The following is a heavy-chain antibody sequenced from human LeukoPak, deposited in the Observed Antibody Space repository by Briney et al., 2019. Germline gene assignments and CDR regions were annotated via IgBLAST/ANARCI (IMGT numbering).Heavy chain of an antibody. V-gene: IGHV3-21*01. Sequence: GGSLRLSCAASGFTFSSYSMNWVRQAPGKGLEWVSSISSSSSYIYYADPVKGRFTISRDNAKNSLYLQMNSLRAEDTAVYYCARDHRRDGYTPGYWGQGALVTVSS. CDR1: GFTFSSYS. CDR2: ISSSSSYI. CDR3: ARDHRRDGYTPGY. D-gene: IGHD5-24*01. J-gene: IGHJ4*02.